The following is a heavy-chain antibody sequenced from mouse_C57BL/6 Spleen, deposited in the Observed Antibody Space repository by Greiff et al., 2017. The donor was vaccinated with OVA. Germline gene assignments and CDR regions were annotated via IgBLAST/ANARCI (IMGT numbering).Heavy chain of an antibody. CDR3: AREPSTGVATNYYAMDY. Sequence: VQLQQSVAELVRPGASVKLSCTASGFNIKNTYMHWVKQRPEQGLEWIGRIDPANGNTKYAPKFQGKATITADTSSNTAYLQLSSLTSEDTAIYYCAREPSTGVATNYYAMDYWGQGTSVTVSS. D-gene: IGHD1-1*01. CDR1: GFNIKNTY. V-gene: IGHV14-3*01. CDR2: IDPANGNT. J-gene: IGHJ4*01.